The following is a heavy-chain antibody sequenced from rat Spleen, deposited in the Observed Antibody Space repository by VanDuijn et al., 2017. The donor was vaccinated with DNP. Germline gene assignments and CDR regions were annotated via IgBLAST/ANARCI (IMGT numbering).Heavy chain of an antibody. V-gene: IGHV5S11*01. CDR1: GFTFSNYY. J-gene: IGHJ4*01. CDR2: INTGGDNT. Sequence: EVQLEESGGDLVLPGRSLTLSCAASGFTFSNYYMAWVRQAPTKGLEWVASINTGGDNTYYRGSVRGRVTISRDNAKNTLYLQMDSLRSEETATYYCARHGEVPSRYAMDAWGQGTSVTVSS. D-gene: IGHD1-5*01. CDR3: ARHGEVPSRYAMDA.